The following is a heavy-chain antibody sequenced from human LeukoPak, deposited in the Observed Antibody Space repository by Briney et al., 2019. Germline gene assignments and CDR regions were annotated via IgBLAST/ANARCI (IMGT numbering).Heavy chain of an antibody. Sequence: SETLSLTCTVSGGSISSYYWSWIRQPPGKGLEWIGYIYYSGSTNYNPSLKSRVTISVDTSKNQFSLKLSSVTAADTAVYYCARGEGGRGSDLDYWGQGTLVTVSS. V-gene: IGHV4-59*08. CDR3: ARGEGGRGSDLDY. D-gene: IGHD3-10*01. CDR2: IYYSGST. CDR1: GGSISSYY. J-gene: IGHJ4*02.